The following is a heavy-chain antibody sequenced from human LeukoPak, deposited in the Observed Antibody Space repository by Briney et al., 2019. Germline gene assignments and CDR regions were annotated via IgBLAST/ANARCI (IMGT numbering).Heavy chain of an antibody. V-gene: IGHV3-30*04. CDR2: ISYDGSNK. CDR1: GFTFSSYA. CDR3: AKALTSGWYLDAFNI. Sequence: GRSLRLSCAASGFTFSSYAMHWVRQAPGKGLEWVAVISYDGSNKYYADSVKGRFTISRDNSKNTLFLEMNSLRAEDTAVYYCAKALTSGWYLDAFNIWGQGTMVTVSS. D-gene: IGHD6-19*01. J-gene: IGHJ3*02.